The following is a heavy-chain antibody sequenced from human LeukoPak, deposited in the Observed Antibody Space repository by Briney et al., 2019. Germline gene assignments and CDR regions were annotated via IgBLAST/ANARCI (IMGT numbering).Heavy chain of an antibody. Sequence: GGSLRLSCAASGFTFSSYAMSWVRQAPGKGLEWVSAISGSGGSTYYADSVKGRFTISRDNSKNTLYLQMNSLRAEDTAVYYCAKGYWATDGDYDSAFDYWGQGTLVTVSS. CDR3: AKGYWATDGDYDSAFDY. CDR1: GFTFSSYA. J-gene: IGHJ4*02. D-gene: IGHD4-17*01. V-gene: IGHV3-23*01. CDR2: ISGSGGST.